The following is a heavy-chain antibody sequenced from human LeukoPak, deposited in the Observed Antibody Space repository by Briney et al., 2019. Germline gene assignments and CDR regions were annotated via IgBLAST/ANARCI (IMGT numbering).Heavy chain of an antibody. V-gene: IGHV3-30*18. CDR3: AKDFRNRGWVVVA. Sequence: GGSLRLSCAASGFIFSSYGMHWVRQAPGKGLEWVAVISYDGSIKYYADSVKGRITISRDNSKNTLYLQMNSLRAEDTAVYYCAKDFRNRGWVVVAWGQGTMVTVSS. J-gene: IGHJ4*02. CDR2: ISYDGSIK. D-gene: IGHD3-22*01. CDR1: GFIFSSYG.